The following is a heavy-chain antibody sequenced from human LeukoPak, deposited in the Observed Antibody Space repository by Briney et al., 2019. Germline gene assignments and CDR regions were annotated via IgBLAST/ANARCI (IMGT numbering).Heavy chain of an antibody. CDR1: GGFISSGNW. J-gene: IGHJ4*02. CDR2: IHHSVGT. V-gene: IGHV4-4*02. D-gene: IGHD4-11*01. CDR3: ARKGPATIADY. Sequence: SETLSLTCAVSGGFISSGNWWGWFRQPPGKGLEWIGEIHHSVGTNYNPPLKSRVAISMDKSKNQFSLDVTSVTAADTAMYYCARKGPATIADYWGRGTLVTVSS.